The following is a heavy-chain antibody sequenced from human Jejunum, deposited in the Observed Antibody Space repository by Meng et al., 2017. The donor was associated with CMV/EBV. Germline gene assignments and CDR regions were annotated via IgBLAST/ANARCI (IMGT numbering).Heavy chain of an antibody. D-gene: IGHD3-10*01. J-gene: IGHJ4*02. V-gene: IGHV4-30-4*08. CDR1: GDSISSGDYS. CDR2: IYYNGNA. CDR3: ARGGIFRGIDY. Sequence: VKLQGSGQRLVKPSQTLSLTCTVSGDSISSGDYSWNWIRQSPGKGLEWIGYIYYNGNAYYNPSLQSRVSISVDTSKNEFSLNLNSVTAADTALYFCARGGIFRGIDYWGQGTLVTVSS.